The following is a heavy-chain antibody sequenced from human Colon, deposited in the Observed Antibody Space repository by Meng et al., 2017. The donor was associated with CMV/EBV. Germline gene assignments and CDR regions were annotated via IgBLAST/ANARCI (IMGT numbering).Heavy chain of an antibody. Sequence: GESLKISCAASGFTFTTYSMAWVRQAPGKGLEWVSIVHSGDSRTQYADSVKGRFTISRDDSKSTVHLQMSSLRAEDTATYYCAKWRGYGNGMDAWGQGTTVTVSS. J-gene: IGHJ6*02. CDR2: VHSGDSRT. CDR1: GFTFTTYS. V-gene: IGHV3-23*03. CDR3: AKWRGYGNGMDA. D-gene: IGHD2-15*01.